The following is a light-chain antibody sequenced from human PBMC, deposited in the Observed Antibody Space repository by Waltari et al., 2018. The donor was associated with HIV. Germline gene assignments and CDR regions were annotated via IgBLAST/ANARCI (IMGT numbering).Light chain of an antibody. J-gene: IGLJ2*01. Sequence: SLLTHPPPVSAATGQTIIIQRSRSTSNLGNNYVSWYQHLPGTAPKVLIYDNYKRPSGIPDRFSGSKSGTSATLAITGLQTGDEADYYCATWDSSLSAVVFGGGTKVTVL. V-gene: IGLV1-51*01. CDR1: TSNLGNNY. CDR2: DNY. CDR3: ATWDSSLSAVV.